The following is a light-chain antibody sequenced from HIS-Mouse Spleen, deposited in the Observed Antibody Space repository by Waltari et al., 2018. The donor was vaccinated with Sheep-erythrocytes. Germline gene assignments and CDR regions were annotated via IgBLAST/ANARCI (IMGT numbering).Light chain of an antibody. CDR1: SSYVGGYNY. CDR3: CSYAGSYNHV. V-gene: IGLV2-11*02. J-gene: IGLJ1*01. CDR2: DVS. Sequence: QSAPTQPRPVSGSPGQSVTIPCPGTSSYVGGYNYVFWYQQYPSKAPKLMIYDVSKRPAGVPDRFAGSKAGNTASLTISGLQAEDEADYYCCSYAGSYNHVFATGTKVTVL.